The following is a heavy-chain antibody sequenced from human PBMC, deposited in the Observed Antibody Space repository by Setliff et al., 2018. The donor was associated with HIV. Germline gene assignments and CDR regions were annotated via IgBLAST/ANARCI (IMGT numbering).Heavy chain of an antibody. Sequence: GASVKVSCKVSGFTLREVSMHWVRQAPGQGLEWMGWINPDNGATNYTQKFQGRVTMTRATSISTAYMELSRLRSDDTAVYYCARSPYYDILTGYYSQYYFDYWGQGTLVTVSS. CDR1: GFTLREVS. CDR3: ARSPYYDILTGYYSQYYFDY. J-gene: IGHJ4*02. V-gene: IGHV1-2*02. D-gene: IGHD3-9*01. CDR2: INPDNGAT.